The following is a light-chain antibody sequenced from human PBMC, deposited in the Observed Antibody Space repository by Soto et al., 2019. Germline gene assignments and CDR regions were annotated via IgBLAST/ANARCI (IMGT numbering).Light chain of an antibody. CDR3: LSFDSSLSVV. Sequence: QAVLTQPPSVSGAPGRRVTISCTGSSSNIGAGYDVHWYQQLPGRAPKLLIYGNTNRPSGVPDRFSGSKSGTSASLAITGLQAEDEAEYYCLSFDSSLSVVFGGGTKLTVL. CDR2: GNT. J-gene: IGLJ2*01. V-gene: IGLV1-40*01. CDR1: SSNIGAGYD.